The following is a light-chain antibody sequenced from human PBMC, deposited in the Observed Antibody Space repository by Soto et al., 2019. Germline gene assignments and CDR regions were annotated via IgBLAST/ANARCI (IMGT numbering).Light chain of an antibody. CDR3: QQYNNWPLT. CDR2: GAT. V-gene: IGKV3D-15*01. J-gene: IGKJ4*01. Sequence: EIVMTQSPVTLSVSPGERATLSCRASQSVSSYLAWYQQKPGQPPRLLIYGATTRATGIPARFSGSGSGTEFTLTISSPQSEDFAVYYCQQYNNWPLTFGGGTKVDIK. CDR1: QSVSSY.